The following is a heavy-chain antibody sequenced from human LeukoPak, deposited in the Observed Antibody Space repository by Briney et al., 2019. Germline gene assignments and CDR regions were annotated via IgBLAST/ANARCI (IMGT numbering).Heavy chain of an antibody. CDR3: AKDTSGYCTDTMCYGAFDF. D-gene: IGHD2-2*01. J-gene: IGHJ4*02. CDR1: GFTFDDYI. Sequence: PGGSLRLSCVASGFTFDDYIMNWVRQAPGQGLEWVSAISWNSGSIGYADSVKGRFTISRDNAKRSLYLEMNGLRTEDTALYYCAKDTSGYCTDTMCYGAFDFWGQGTLVTVSS. V-gene: IGHV3-9*01. CDR2: ISWNSGSI.